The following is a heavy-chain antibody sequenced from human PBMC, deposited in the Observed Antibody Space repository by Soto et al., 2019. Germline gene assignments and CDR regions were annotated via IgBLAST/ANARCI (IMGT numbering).Heavy chain of an antibody. CDR1: GYTFTSYA. V-gene: IGHV1-3*01. J-gene: IGHJ5*02. CDR3: ARPFSSRWYVWFDP. Sequence: ASVKVSCKASGYTFTSYAMHWVRQAPGQRLEWMGWINAGNGNTKYSQKFQGRVTITRDTSASTAYMELSSLRSEDTAVYYCARPFSSRWYVWFDPWGQGTLVTVSS. D-gene: IGHD6-13*01. CDR2: INAGNGNT.